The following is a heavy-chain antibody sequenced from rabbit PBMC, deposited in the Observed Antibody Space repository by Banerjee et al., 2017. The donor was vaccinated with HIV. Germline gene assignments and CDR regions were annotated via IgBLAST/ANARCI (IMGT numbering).Heavy chain of an antibody. CDR1: GFSFSSSYW. J-gene: IGHJ3*01. D-gene: IGHD1-1*01. Sequence: QEQLEESGGDLVKPEGSLTLTCTASGFSFSSSYWICWVRQAPGKGLEWIACIYVGSSGTTYYASWVNGRFTISKTSSTTVALQMTSLTAADTATYFCARYVDSSGEYDLWGQGTLVTVS. V-gene: IGHV1S45*01. CDR3: ARYVDSSGEYDL. CDR2: IYVGSSGTT.